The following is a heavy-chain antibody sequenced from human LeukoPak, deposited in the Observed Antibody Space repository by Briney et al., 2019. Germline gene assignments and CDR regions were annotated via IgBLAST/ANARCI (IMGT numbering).Heavy chain of an antibody. D-gene: IGHD3-3*01. V-gene: IGHV1-69*13. CDR2: IIPIFGTA. CDR1: GGTFSSYA. Sequence: ASVKVSCKASGGTFSSYAISWVRQAPGQGLEWMGGIIPIFGTANYAQKFQGRVTITADESTSIAYMELSSLRSEDTAVYYCARDNGFWSGYYSHYYYYYGMDVWGQGTTVTVSS. J-gene: IGHJ6*02. CDR3: ARDNGFWSGYYSHYYYYYGMDV.